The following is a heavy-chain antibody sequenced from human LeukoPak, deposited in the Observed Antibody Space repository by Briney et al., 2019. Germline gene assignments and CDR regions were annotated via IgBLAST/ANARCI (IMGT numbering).Heavy chain of an antibody. CDR3: ARADGGYCSGGSCPYYFDY. CDR2: ISSSSSYI. Sequence: GGSLRLSCAASGFTFSSYSMNWVRQAPGKGLEWVSSISSSSSYIYYADSVKGRFTISRDNAKNSLCLQMNSLRAEDTAVYYCARADGGYCSGGSCPYYFDYWGQGTLVTVSS. V-gene: IGHV3-21*01. J-gene: IGHJ4*02. D-gene: IGHD2-15*01. CDR1: GFTFSSYS.